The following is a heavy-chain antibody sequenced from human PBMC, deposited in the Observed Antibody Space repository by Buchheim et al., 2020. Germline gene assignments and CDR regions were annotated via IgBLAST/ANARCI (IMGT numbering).Heavy chain of an antibody. Sequence: EVQLVESGGGLVQPGGSLRLSCAASGFTFSSYSMNWVRPAPGKGLEWVSYISSSSDSIYYADSVEGRLTISRDNAKNTLYLQMNSLRAEDTAVYYCTRGQAAPSDYWGQGAL. CDR1: GFTFSSYS. CDR3: TRGQAAPSDY. V-gene: IGHV3-48*01. J-gene: IGHJ4*02. CDR2: ISSSSDSI. D-gene: IGHD2-15*01.